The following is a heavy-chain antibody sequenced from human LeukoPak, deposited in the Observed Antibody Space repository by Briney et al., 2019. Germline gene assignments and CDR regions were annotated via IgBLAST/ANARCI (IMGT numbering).Heavy chain of an antibody. J-gene: IGHJ4*02. CDR2: ISWNSGSI. CDR3: AKDLGYCSSTSCSYFDY. V-gene: IGHV3-9*01. Sequence: GRSLRLSCAASGFTFDDYAMHWVRQAPGKGLEWVSGISWNSGSIGYADSVKGRFTISRDNDKNSLYLQMNSLRAEDTALYYCAKDLGYCSSTSCSYFDYWGQGTLVTVSS. CDR1: GFTFDDYA. D-gene: IGHD2-2*01.